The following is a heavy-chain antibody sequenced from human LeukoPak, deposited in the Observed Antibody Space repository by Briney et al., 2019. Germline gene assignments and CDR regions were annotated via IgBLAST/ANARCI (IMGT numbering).Heavy chain of an antibody. CDR1: GFTFSTYA. V-gene: IGHV3-64*01. Sequence: GGSLRLSCAASGFTFSTYAMHWVRQAPGKGLEHVSAISSNGGSTYNANSVRGRFTVSRDNSKSTLYLQMGSLRTEDMAVYYCARESEPRGVSIAARPYYMDVWGKGTTVTVSS. D-gene: IGHD6-6*01. CDR3: ARESEPRGVSIAARPYYMDV. J-gene: IGHJ6*03. CDR2: ISSNGGST.